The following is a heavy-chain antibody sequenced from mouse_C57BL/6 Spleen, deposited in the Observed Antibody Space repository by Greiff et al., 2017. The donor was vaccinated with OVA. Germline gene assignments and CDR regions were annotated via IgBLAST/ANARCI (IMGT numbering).Heavy chain of an antibody. J-gene: IGHJ1*03. CDR2: IYPGSGST. D-gene: IGHD4-1*02. CDR1: GYTFTSYW. V-gene: IGHV1-55*01. Sequence: VQLQQSGAELVKPGASVKMSCKASGYTFTSYWITWVKQRPGQGLEWIGDIYPGSGSTNYNEKFKSKATLTADTSSSTAYMQLSSLTSEDSAVYYCARNKPPLQQGRYFDVWGTGTTVTVSS. CDR3: ARNKPPLQQGRYFDV.